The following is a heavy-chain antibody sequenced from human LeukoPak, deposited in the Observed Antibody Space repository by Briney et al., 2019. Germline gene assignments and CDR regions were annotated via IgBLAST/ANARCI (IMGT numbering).Heavy chain of an antibody. Sequence: PGGSLRLSCAASGFIFSNYAMTWVRQAPGKGLQWVSTITSGGNTYYADSVKGRFTISRDNSKNTLYLQMNSLRAEDTAVYYCAKDRYSGSYCYFDYWGQGTLVTVSS. CDR1: GFIFSNYA. V-gene: IGHV3-23*01. J-gene: IGHJ4*02. CDR2: ITSGGNT. CDR3: AKDRYSGSYCYFDY. D-gene: IGHD1-26*01.